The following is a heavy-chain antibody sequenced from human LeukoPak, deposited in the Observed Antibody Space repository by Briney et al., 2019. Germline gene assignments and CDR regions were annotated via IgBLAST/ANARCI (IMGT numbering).Heavy chain of an antibody. D-gene: IGHD5-18*01. V-gene: IGHV3-21*01. Sequence: GGSLRLSCAASGFTFSSYSMNWVRQAPGKGLEGVSSISSSSSYIYYADSVKGRFTISRDNAKNSLYLQMNSLRAEDTAVYYCARAGDVDTAMVFQYFDYWGQGTLVTVSS. CDR2: ISSSSSYI. CDR3: ARAGDVDTAMVFQYFDY. J-gene: IGHJ4*02. CDR1: GFTFSSYS.